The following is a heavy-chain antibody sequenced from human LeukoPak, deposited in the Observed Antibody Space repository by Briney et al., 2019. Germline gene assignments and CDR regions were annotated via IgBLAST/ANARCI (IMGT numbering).Heavy chain of an antibody. CDR2: IKQDGSEK. CDR1: GFTFSSYW. CDR3: ARDFSQSISEKFFGH. Sequence: GGSLRLSCAASGFTFSSYWMSWVRQAPGKGLEWVANIKQDGSEKYYVDSVKGRFTISRDNAKNSLYLQMNSLGVEDTAVYYCARDFSQSISEKFFGHWGQGTLVTVSP. J-gene: IGHJ4*02. D-gene: IGHD2-21*01. V-gene: IGHV3-7*01.